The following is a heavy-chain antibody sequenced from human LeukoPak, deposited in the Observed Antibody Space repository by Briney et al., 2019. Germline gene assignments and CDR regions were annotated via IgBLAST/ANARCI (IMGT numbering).Heavy chain of an antibody. CDR3: AKSHSSSWFRGYWYFDL. Sequence: GGSLRLSCAASVFTFDDYAMHWVREAPGKGLEGVSLISGDGGSTYYEDSVKGRFTISRDNGRSALYLQMNSLRTEDTALYYCAKSHSSSWFRGYWYFDLWGRGTLVTVSS. D-gene: IGHD6-13*01. CDR1: VFTFDDYA. V-gene: IGHV3-43*02. J-gene: IGHJ2*01. CDR2: ISGDGGST.